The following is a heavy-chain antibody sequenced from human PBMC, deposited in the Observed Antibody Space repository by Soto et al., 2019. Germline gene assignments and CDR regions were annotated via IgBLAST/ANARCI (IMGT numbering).Heavy chain of an antibody. CDR2: IDGSGDIT. CDR3: AKGEYSSGWPD. CDR1: GFTFSNYA. V-gene: IGHV3-23*01. J-gene: IGHJ4*02. D-gene: IGHD6-19*01. Sequence: EVQLLESGGGLVQPGGSLRLSCAASGFTFSNYATTWVRQAPGKGLEWVSAIDGSGDITYYADSVKGRFTISRDNSRNTLSLQMNSLRAEDTAVYYCAKGEYSSGWPDWGQGTLVTVSS.